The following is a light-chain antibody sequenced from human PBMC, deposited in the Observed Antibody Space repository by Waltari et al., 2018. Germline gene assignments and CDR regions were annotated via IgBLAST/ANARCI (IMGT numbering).Light chain of an antibody. Sequence: QSALTQPASVSGSPGQSIPISCTGTSSDVGSQNLVSWYQQHPGKAPKLIIFEVAKRPSGVSDSFSGSQSVDTASLTISGLQAEDEADYYCCSYTDTWVFGVGTKLTVL. V-gene: IGLV2-23*02. CDR3: CSYTDTWV. CDR1: SSDVGSQNL. CDR2: EVA. J-gene: IGLJ3*02.